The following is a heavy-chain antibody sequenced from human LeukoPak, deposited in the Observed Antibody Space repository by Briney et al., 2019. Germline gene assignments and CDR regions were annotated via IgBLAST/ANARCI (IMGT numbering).Heavy chain of an antibody. J-gene: IGHJ4*02. V-gene: IGHV1-2*02. CDR1: GYTFTDCY. Sequence: ASARVSCKASGYTFTDCYIHWVRQAPGQGLEWMGWINANSGGTNYAQKFQGRVTMTRDTSISTAYMELGRLRSDDTAVYYCARDAYYFDSGQFDYWGQGTLVTVSS. D-gene: IGHD3-22*01. CDR3: ARDAYYFDSGQFDY. CDR2: INANSGGT.